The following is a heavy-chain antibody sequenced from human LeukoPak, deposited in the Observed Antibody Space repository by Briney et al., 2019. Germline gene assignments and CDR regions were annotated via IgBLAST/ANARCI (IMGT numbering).Heavy chain of an antibody. J-gene: IGHJ6*03. CDR2: IYYSGST. Sequence: SETLSLTCTVSGGSISSSSYYWGWIRQPPGKGLEWIGYIYYSGSTNYNPSLKSRVTISVDTSKNQFSLKLSSVTAADTAVYYCARGRSSMVRGYYYYYMDVWGKGTTVTISS. CDR1: GGSISSSSYY. CDR3: ARGRSSMVRGYYYYYMDV. D-gene: IGHD3-10*01. V-gene: IGHV4-61*05.